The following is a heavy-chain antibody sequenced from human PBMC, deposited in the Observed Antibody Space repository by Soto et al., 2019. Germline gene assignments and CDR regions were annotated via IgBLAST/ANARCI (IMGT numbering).Heavy chain of an antibody. V-gene: IGHV5-10-1*01. CDR2: MDPSDSYT. Sequence: YLTISCNGSGYSFTSYWISWVRQMPGKGLEWMGRMDPSDSYTNYSPSFQGHVTISADKSISTAYLQWSSLKASDTAMYYCASRPHCSSTSRYDKYGMDSWGQGTTVTVSS. CDR3: ASRPHCSSTSRYDKYGMDS. J-gene: IGHJ6*02. D-gene: IGHD2-2*01. CDR1: GYSFTSYW.